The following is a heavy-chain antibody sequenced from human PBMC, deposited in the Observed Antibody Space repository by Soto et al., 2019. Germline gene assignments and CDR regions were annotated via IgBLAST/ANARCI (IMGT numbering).Heavy chain of an antibody. V-gene: IGHV1-69*02. CDR3: ARGGAVAGDPNLQRYYYGMDV. J-gene: IGHJ6*02. Sequence: QVQLVQSGAEVKKPGSSVKVSCEASGRTFSSYSIIWVRQAPGQVLEWMGRITPVLGIANYAQKFQGRVTITADKSTSTAYMDLSSLTFEDTAVYYCARGGAVAGDPNLQRYYYGMDVWGQGTTVTVSS. CDR2: ITPVLGIA. D-gene: IGHD6-19*01. CDR1: GRTFSSYS.